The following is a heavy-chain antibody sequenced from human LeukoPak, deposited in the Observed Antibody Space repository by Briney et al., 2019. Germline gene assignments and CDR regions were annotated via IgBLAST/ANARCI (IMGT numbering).Heavy chain of an antibody. CDR1: GFTFSSYA. D-gene: IGHD3-22*01. Sequence: GGSLRLSCAASGFTFSSYAMSWVRQAPGKGLEWVSAISGSGGSTYYADSVKGRFTISRDNAKNSLYLQMNSLGAEDTAVYFCATYYDTIDYWGQGTLVTVSS. CDR2: ISGSGGST. J-gene: IGHJ4*02. CDR3: ATYYDTIDY. V-gene: IGHV3-23*01.